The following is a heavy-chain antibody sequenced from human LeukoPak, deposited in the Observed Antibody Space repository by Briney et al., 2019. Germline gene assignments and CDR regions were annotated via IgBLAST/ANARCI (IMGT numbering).Heavy chain of an antibody. CDR3: ARAGGYIYALDI. Sequence: SETLSLTCAVYGGSFSGYYWSWIRQPPGKGLEWIGEINHSGSTNYNPSLKSRVTISVDTSKNQFSLKLSSVTAADTAVYYCARAGGYIYALDIWGQGTMVTVSS. J-gene: IGHJ3*02. D-gene: IGHD5-18*01. CDR2: INHSGST. V-gene: IGHV4-34*01. CDR1: GGSFSGYY.